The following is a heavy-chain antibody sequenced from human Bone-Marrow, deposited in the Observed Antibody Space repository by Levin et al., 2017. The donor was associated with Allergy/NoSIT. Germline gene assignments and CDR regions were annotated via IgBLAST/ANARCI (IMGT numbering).Heavy chain of an antibody. D-gene: IGHD1-20*01. CDR2: IVPVFGTA. V-gene: IGHV1-69*13. J-gene: IGHJ6*02. CDR3: GRGRGSITDFFYYGMDV. Sequence: SVKVSCKASGGTLSSYALTWVRQAPGQGLEWMGGIVPVFGTAKYAEKFQGRVTITVDEYTSTGHMELSGLRSEDTAVYFCGRGRGSITDFFYYGMDVWGQGTTVIVSS. CDR1: GGTLSSYA.